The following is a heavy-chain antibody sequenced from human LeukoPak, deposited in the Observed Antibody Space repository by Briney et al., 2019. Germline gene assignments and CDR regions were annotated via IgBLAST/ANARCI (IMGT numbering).Heavy chain of an antibody. V-gene: IGHV1-46*01. Sequence: EASVKVSCKASGYTFTSYYMHWVRQAPGQGLEWMGIINPSGGSTSHAQKFQGRVTMTRDMSTSTVYMELSSLRSEDTAVYYCARYGSSGWYGFDYWGQGTLVTVSS. D-gene: IGHD6-19*01. CDR1: GYTFTSYY. J-gene: IGHJ4*02. CDR3: ARYGSSGWYGFDY. CDR2: INPSGGST.